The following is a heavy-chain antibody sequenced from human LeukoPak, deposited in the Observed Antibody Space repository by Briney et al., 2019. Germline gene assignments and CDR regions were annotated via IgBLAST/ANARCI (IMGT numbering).Heavy chain of an antibody. V-gene: IGHV4-59*01. Sequence: SETLSLTCTVSGGSISNYYWSWIRQPPGKGLERIGYIYYSGSTNYNPSLKSRVTISVDTSKNQFSLKLSSVTAADTAVYYCARAQYYDILTGYYYYMDVWGKGATVTVSS. D-gene: IGHD3-9*01. CDR1: GGSISNYY. CDR2: IYYSGST. J-gene: IGHJ6*03. CDR3: ARAQYYDILTGYYYYMDV.